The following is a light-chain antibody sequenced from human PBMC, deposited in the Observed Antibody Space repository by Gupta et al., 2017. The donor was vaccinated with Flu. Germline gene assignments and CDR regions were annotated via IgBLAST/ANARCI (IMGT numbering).Light chain of an antibody. J-gene: IGKJ2*03. Sequence: ELVMTQSPATLSVSPGERATLSFRTSQSIRSNLAWYQQKPGQTPRLLIYSASTRATGIPARVSGSGSGTDFTLTISSLQSEDFAIYYCQHYNDWPPYSFGQGTKLEIK. CDR1: QSIRSN. CDR3: QHYNDWPPYS. CDR2: SAS. V-gene: IGKV3-15*01.